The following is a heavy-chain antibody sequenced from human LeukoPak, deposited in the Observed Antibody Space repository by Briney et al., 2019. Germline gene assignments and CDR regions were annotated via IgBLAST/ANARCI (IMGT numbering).Heavy chain of an antibody. D-gene: IGHD3-9*01. V-gene: IGHV4-59*01. J-gene: IGHJ4*02. CDR1: GDSMGSYY. Sequence: PSETLSLTCTVSGDSMGSYYWNWIRQPPGKGLEWIGYIYYRGSTNYNPSLKSRVTISLDTSKNQFSLNLSSVTAADTAVYYCARAPTGFDWLLYVDSWGQGTLVTVSS. CDR3: ARAPTGFDWLLYVDS. CDR2: IYYRGST.